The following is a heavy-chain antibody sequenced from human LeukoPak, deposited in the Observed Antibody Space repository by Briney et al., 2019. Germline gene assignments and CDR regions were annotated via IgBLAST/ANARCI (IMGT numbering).Heavy chain of an antibody. D-gene: IGHD6-19*01. V-gene: IGHV4-59*03. J-gene: IGHJ3*02. Sequence: SETLSLTYTVSGGSISGSYWSWIRQSPGKGLEWIGYIYYNGNTDYNPSLRSRLTMSVDTSKNQFSLKLTSVTAADTALYYCAKGGWSLDIWGQGTMVTVSS. CDR2: IYYNGNT. CDR1: GGSISGSY. CDR3: AKGGWSLDI.